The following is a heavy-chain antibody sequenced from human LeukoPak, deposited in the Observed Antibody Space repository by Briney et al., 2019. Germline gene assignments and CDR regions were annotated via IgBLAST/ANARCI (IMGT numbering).Heavy chain of an antibody. V-gene: IGHV4-4*02. CDR2: INHSGST. J-gene: IGHJ5*02. Sequence: SETLSLTCAVSGGSISSSNWWSWVRQPPGKGLEWIGEINHSGSTNYNPSLKSRVTISVDTSKNQFSLKLSSVTAADTAVYYCARRRSHGCSSSWYSRSWFDPWGQGTLVTVSS. CDR1: GGSISSSNW. CDR3: ARRRSHGCSSSWYSRSWFDP. D-gene: IGHD6-13*01.